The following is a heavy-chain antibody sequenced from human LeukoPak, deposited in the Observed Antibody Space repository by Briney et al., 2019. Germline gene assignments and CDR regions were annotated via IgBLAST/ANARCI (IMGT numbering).Heavy chain of an antibody. CDR2: FIPVHDTA. CDR1: GGTFTKYV. V-gene: IGHV1-69*04. J-gene: IGHJ1*01. CDR3: AMLGVIPD. D-gene: IGHD2-21*01. Sequence: ASVKVSCKASGGTFTKYVISWVREPPGQGLEWMGRFIPVHDTANYAHKFQGRVILTADKSTSTTYMELTSLRSEDTAVYYCAMLGVIPDWGQGTLITVSS.